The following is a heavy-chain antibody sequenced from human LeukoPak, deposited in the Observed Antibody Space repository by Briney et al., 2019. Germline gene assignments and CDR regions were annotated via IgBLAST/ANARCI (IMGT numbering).Heavy chain of an antibody. J-gene: IGHJ4*02. CDR1: GFTFSTSW. CDR2: IKSDGSST. Sequence: PGGSLRLSCAASGFTFSTSWMYWVRQAPGKGLVWVSRIKSDGSSTSYADSVKGRFTISRDNSKNTLYLQMNSLRAEDTAVYYCAKVHPIFGVVIQYYFDYWGQGTLVTVSS. CDR3: AKVHPIFGVVIQYYFDY. D-gene: IGHD3-3*01. V-gene: IGHV3-74*01.